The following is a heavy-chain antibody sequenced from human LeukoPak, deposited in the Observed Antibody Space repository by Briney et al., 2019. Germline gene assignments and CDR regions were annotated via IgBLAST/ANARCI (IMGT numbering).Heavy chain of an antibody. CDR1: GFTFDDYA. Sequence: GGSLRLSCAASGFTFDDYAMHWVRQAPGKGLEWVSGISWNSGSIGYADSVKGRFTISRDNAKNSLYLQMNSLRAEDTAVYYCARGRSGWFTRAYYFDYWGQGTLVTVSS. CDR3: ARGRSGWFTRAYYFDY. CDR2: ISWNSGSI. V-gene: IGHV3-9*01. D-gene: IGHD6-19*01. J-gene: IGHJ4*02.